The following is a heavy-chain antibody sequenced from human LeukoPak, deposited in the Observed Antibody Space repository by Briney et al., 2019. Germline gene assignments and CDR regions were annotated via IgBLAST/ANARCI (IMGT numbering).Heavy chain of an antibody. J-gene: IGHJ5*02. CDR1: GGSIASASYY. V-gene: IGHV4-39*01. D-gene: IGHD2-15*01. Sequence: PSETLSLTCTASGGSIASASYYWGWMGQPPGQELQWLGSRYYTGSTYYNPSLKSRVSISLDTSKDHFSRKLTSVTGADTAVYYCARQPALSDCSGGICWFDPWGEGILVSVSS. CDR2: RYYTGST. CDR3: ARQPALSDCSGGICWFDP.